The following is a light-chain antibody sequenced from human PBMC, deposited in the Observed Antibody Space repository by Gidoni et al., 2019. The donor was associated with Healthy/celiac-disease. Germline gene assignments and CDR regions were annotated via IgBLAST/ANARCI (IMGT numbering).Light chain of an antibody. CDR1: QSLLHSNGYNY. CDR2: LGS. CDR3: MQALQTPPT. V-gene: IGKV2-28*01. J-gene: IGKJ1*01. Sequence: EIGRTQSPLSMPVTPGEPASISCRSSQSLLHSNGYNYLDWYLQKPGQSPQLLIYLGSNRASGVPDRFSGSGSGTDFTLKISSVEAEYVGVYSFMQALQTPPTFGQGTKVEIK.